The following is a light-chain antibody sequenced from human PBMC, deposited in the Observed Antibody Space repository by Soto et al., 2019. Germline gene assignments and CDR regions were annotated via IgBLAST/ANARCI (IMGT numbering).Light chain of an antibody. V-gene: IGKV1-33*01. CDR2: DAY. CDR3: QQYDHLPIT. CDR1: QDISNY. J-gene: IGKJ5*01. Sequence: DVQLTQSPSSLSASVGDRVTITCQASQDISNYLNWYQQKPGKAPKLLIYDAYNLERGVPSRFSGSGSGTDFTFTVSSLQPEDFATYYCQQYDHLPITFGQGARPEV.